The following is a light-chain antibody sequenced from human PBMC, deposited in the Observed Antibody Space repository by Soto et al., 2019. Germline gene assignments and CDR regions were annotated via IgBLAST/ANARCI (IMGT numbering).Light chain of an antibody. CDR1: QSISTW. Sequence: DIQMTQSPSTLSASVGDRVTITCRASQSISTWLAWYQQKPGKAPKLLIYNASSLMNGVPSRFSGSGSGTEFTLTIYSLQPDEFASYYCQQYNGYPHTFGQGTKLEIK. J-gene: IGKJ2*01. CDR3: QQYNGYPHT. CDR2: NAS. V-gene: IGKV1-5*03.